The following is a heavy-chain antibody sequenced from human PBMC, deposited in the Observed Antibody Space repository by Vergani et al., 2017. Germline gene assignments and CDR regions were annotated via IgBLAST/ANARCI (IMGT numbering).Heavy chain of an antibody. Sequence: EAYLVQSGGGLVTPGGSLRLSCAASGFNFPSFTMNWVRQAPGRGLEWISSIKFPPGEIFDADSVKGRFTISRDNVKNVLFLQMENLRAADTGVYFCARDITASVKSPPHPDWFDPWVQGSLVTVSS. V-gene: IGHV3-21*06. CDR3: ARDITASVKSPPHPDWFDP. CDR2: IKFPPGEI. CDR1: GFNFPSFT. J-gene: IGHJ5*02. D-gene: IGHD4-17*01.